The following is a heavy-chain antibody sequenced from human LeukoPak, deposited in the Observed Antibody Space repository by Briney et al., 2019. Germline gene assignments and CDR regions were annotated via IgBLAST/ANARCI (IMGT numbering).Heavy chain of an antibody. D-gene: IGHD2-2*01. V-gene: IGHV1-2*02. J-gene: IGHJ3*02. CDR3: ASALGGIVVVPAAMLNDAFDI. Sequence: ASVKVSCKASGYTFTGYYMHWVRQAPGQGLEWMGWINPNSGDTNYAQKFQGRVTMTRDTSISTAYMELSRLRSDATAVYYCASALGGIVVVPAAMLNDAFDIWGQGTMVTVSS. CDR1: GYTFTGYY. CDR2: INPNSGDT.